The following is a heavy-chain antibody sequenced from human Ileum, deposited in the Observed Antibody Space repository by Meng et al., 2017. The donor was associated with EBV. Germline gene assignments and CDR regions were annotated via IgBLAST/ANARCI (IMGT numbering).Heavy chain of an antibody. V-gene: IGHV4-39*07. CDR3: ARDRSGSYYSPTFDY. J-gene: IGHJ4*02. CDR2: IYYSGST. Sequence: QVRLEAVGPGLVRPSATLPLPSTCSGGYISSSSYYWGWIRQPPGKGLEWIGSIYYSGSTYYNPSLKSRVTISVDTSKNQFSLKLSSVTAADTAVYYCARDRSGSYYSPTFDYWGQGTLVTVSS. D-gene: IGHD3-10*01. CDR1: GGYISSSSYY.